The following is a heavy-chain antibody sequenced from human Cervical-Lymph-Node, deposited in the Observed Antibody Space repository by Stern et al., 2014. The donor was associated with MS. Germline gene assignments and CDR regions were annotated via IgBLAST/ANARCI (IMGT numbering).Heavy chain of an antibody. J-gene: IGHJ4*02. Sequence: QVTLKESGPALVKPTQTLTLTCAFSGFSLSASRMCVSWIRQPPGKALEWLALIDWRDDKYYNTFLKTRLTISKDTSKNQVVLTMTNMDPVDTATYYCARTDLGSGNQIIPDFDYWGQGTLVTVSS. D-gene: IGHD3-10*01. V-gene: IGHV2-70*01. CDR1: GFSLSASRMC. CDR2: IDWRDDK. CDR3: ARTDLGSGNQIIPDFDY.